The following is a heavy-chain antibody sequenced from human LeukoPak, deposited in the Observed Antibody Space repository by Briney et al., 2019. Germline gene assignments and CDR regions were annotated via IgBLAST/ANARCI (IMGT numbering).Heavy chain of an antibody. Sequence: ASVKVSCKASGGTFSSYAISWVRQAPGQGLEWMGGIIPIFGTANYAQKFQGRVTITADESTSTAYMELRSLRSDDTAVYYCARDVPAATFDNWFDPWGQGTLVTVSS. CDR2: IIPIFGTA. CDR1: GGTFSSYA. J-gene: IGHJ5*02. V-gene: IGHV1-69*13. CDR3: ARDVPAATFDNWFDP. D-gene: IGHD2-2*01.